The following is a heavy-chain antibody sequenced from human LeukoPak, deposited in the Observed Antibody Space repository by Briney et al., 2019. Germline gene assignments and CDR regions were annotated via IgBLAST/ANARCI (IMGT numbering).Heavy chain of an antibody. V-gene: IGHV4-4*07. CDR3: ARGHAAVAVTHGMDV. D-gene: IGHD6-19*01. CDR1: GGSISSYY. J-gene: IGHJ6*02. Sequence: SETLSLTCTVSGGSISSYYWSWIRQPAGKGLEWIGRIYTSGSTNYNPSLKSRVTISVDTSKNQFSLKLSSVTAADTAVYYCARGHAAVAVTHGMDVWGRRTTVTVSS. CDR2: IYTSGST.